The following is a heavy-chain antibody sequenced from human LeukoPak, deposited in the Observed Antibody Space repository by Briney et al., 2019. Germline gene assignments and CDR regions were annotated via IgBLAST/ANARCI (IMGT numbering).Heavy chain of an antibody. CDR3: ARDRSGFYSVDY. CDR1: GFTFSSYW. D-gene: IGHD5-12*01. CDR2: IKQDGSEK. J-gene: IGHJ4*02. V-gene: IGHV3-7*01. Sequence: GGSLRLSCAASGFTFSSYWMSWVRQAPGKGLEWVANIKQDGSEKYYVDSVKGRFTISRDNSKNTLYLQMNSLRAEDTAVYYCARDRSGFYSVDYWGQGTLVTVSS.